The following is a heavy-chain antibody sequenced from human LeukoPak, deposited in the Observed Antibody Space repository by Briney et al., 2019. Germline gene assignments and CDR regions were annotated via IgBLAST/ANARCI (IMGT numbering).Heavy chain of an antibody. Sequence: ASVKVSCKASGYTFTSYGISWVRQAPGQGLEWMGWINTNTGNPTYAQGFTGRFVFSLDTSVSTAYLEISSLKAEDTAVYYCASTPTPPYYDFWSGYYEYYFDYWGQGTLVTVSS. CDR2: INTNTGNP. D-gene: IGHD3-3*01. J-gene: IGHJ4*02. CDR1: GYTFTSYG. CDR3: ASTPTPPYYDFWSGYYEYYFDY. V-gene: IGHV7-4-1*02.